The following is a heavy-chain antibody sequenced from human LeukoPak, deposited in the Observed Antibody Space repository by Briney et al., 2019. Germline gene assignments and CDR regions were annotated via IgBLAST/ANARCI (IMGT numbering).Heavy chain of an antibody. Sequence: SETLSLTCTVSGGSISSYYWSWIRQPPGKGLEWIWYIYYSGSTNYNPSLKSRVTISVDTSKNQLSLKLSSVTAADTAVYYCARDLSHSSGWYWFDPWGQGTLVTVSS. CDR3: ARDLSHSSGWYWFDP. CDR2: IYYSGST. V-gene: IGHV4-59*01. D-gene: IGHD6-19*01. CDR1: GGSISSYY. J-gene: IGHJ5*02.